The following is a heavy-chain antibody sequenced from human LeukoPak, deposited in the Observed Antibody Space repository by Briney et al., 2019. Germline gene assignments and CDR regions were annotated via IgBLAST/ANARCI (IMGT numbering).Heavy chain of an antibody. V-gene: IGHV3-21*01. Sequence: GGSLRLSCTASGFTFNTYAMNWVRQAPGKGLEWVSSISSRSSYMYYADSVRGRFTISRDNAKSSLFLQMNSLRAEDTAVYYCARASGGISGYDLYYFDYWGQGILVTVSS. D-gene: IGHD5-12*01. CDR3: ARASGGISGYDLYYFDY. CDR2: ISSRSSYM. CDR1: GFTFNTYA. J-gene: IGHJ4*02.